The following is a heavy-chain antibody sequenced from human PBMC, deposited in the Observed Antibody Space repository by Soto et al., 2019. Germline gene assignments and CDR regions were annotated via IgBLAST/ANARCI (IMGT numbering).Heavy chain of an antibody. J-gene: IGHJ1*01. CDR2: ISSSSSTI. CDR3: ARDRGSYPHPEYSQH. CDR1: GFTFSSYS. Sequence: PGGSLRLSCAASGFTFSSYSMNWVRQAPGKGLEWVSYISSSSSTIYYADSVKGRFTISRDNAKNSLYLQMNSLRDEDTAVCYCARDRGSYPHPEYSQHWGQGTRVTVSS. D-gene: IGHD1-26*01. V-gene: IGHV3-48*02.